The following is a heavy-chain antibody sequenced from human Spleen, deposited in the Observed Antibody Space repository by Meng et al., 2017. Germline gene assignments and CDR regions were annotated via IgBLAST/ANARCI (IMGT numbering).Heavy chain of an antibody. D-gene: IGHD1-1*01. J-gene: IGHJ6*02. CDR2: IIPIFGTT. Sequence: SVKVSCKASGGTFSSVVINWVRQAPGHGLEWMGGIIPIFGTTTYAQQFQGRVTMTADESTSTAYMELSSLRSEDTAVYYCARDQEIAIGSGRGMDVWGQGTTVTVAS. V-gene: IGHV1-69*13. CDR3: ARDQEIAIGSGRGMDV. CDR1: GGTFSSVV.